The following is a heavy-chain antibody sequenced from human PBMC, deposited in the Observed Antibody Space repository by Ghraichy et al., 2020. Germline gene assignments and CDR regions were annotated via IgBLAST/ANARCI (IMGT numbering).Heavy chain of an antibody. V-gene: IGHV1-8*01. D-gene: IGHD3-10*01. CDR1: GYTFTSYD. Sequence: ASVKVSCKASGYTFTSYDINWVRQATGQGLEWMGWMNPNSGNTGYAQKFQGRVTMTRNTSISTAYMELSSLRSEDTAVYYCARFFSGSLYYYYGMDVWGQGTTVTVSS. J-gene: IGHJ6*02. CDR3: ARFFSGSLYYYYGMDV. CDR2: MNPNSGNT.